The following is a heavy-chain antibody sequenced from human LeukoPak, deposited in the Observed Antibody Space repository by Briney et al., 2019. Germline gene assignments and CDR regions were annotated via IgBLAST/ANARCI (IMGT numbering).Heavy chain of an antibody. CDR2: ISDGGRT. V-gene: IGHV4-39*02. J-gene: IGHJ4*02. CDR3: ARRRGYHFDY. Sequence: SETLSLTCTVSGDSITSRSNYWGGFRQPPGKGLEWIGTISDGGRTFYNPSLQSRVTLSLDSSKNHFALRLKSVTDADTAHYYCARRRGYHFDYWGQGTLVTISS. D-gene: IGHD3-10*01. CDR1: GDSITSRSNY.